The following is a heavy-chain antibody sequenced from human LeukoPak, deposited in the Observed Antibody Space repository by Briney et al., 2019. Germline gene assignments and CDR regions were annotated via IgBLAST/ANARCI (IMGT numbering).Heavy chain of an antibody. CDR2: IRSKAYGGTT. CDR3: TRNQPDYYYYYMDV. J-gene: IGHJ6*03. D-gene: IGHD1-14*01. CDR1: GFTFGDYA. V-gene: IGHV3-49*04. Sequence: GGSLRLSCTASGFTFGDYAMSWVRQAPGKGLEWVGFIRSKAYGGTTEYAASVKGRFTISRDDSKSIAYLQMNSLKTEDTAVYYCTRNQPDYYYYYMDVWGKGTTVTVSS.